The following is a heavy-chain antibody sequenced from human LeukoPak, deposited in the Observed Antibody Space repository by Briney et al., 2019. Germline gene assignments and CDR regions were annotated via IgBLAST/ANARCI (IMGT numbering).Heavy chain of an antibody. CDR1: GFTFSSYT. CDR2: ISSSSSYI. Sequence: PGGSLRISCAASGFTFSSYTMNWVRQASGKGLEWVSSISSSSSYIYYADSVKGRFTISRDNAKNSLYLQMNSLRAEDTAVYYCASCVPQRPPYEILTGYLDYWGQGTLVTVSS. CDR3: ASCVPQRPPYEILTGYLDY. J-gene: IGHJ4*02. V-gene: IGHV3-21*01. D-gene: IGHD3-9*01.